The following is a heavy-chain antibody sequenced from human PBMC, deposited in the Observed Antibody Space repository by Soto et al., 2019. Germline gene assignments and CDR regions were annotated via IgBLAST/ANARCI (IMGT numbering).Heavy chain of an antibody. CDR1: GFTFSSYS. J-gene: IGHJ4*02. V-gene: IGHV3-48*02. D-gene: IGHD6-13*01. Sequence: GGSLRLSCAASGFTFSSYSMNWVRQAPGKGLEWVSYISSSSSTIYYADSVKGRFTISRDNAKNSLYLQMNSLRDEDTAVYYCAKKKPMLVPGYFDYWGQGTLVTVSS. CDR2: ISSSSSTI. CDR3: AKKKPMLVPGYFDY.